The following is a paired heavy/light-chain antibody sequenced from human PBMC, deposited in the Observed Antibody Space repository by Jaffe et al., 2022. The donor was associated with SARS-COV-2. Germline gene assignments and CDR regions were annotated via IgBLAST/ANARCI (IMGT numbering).Heavy chain of an antibody. V-gene: IGHV3-53*02. CDR1: GFTVSSNS. Sequence: EVQLVETGGNLIQPGGSLRLSCAASGFTVSSNSMSWVRQAPGKGLEWVSLIDSGGSTYYADSVKGRFTISRDNSKNTLYLQMNSLRAEDTAVYYCAGSAAGSWFDPWGQGTLVTVSS. CDR2: IDSGGST. D-gene: IGHD6-13*01. CDR3: AGSAAGSWFDP. J-gene: IGHJ5*02.
Light chain of an antibody. V-gene: IGLV7-46*01. Sequence: QAVVTQEPSLTVSPGGTVTLTCGSSTGAVTSSHYPYWFQQKPGQAPRTLIYDTSNKHSWTPARFSGSLLGGKAALTLSGAQPEDEAEYYCLLSYIGAWVFGGGTQLTVL. CDR2: DTS. CDR1: TGAVTSSHY. CDR3: LLSYIGAWV. J-gene: IGLJ3*02.